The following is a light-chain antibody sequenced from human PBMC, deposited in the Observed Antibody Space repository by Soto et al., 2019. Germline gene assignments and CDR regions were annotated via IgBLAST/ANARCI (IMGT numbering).Light chain of an antibody. CDR3: FSSAGVTNPDYV. Sequence: QSVLTQPASVSGSPGQSITISCTGTSTDVGSYNLVSWYQQHPGKPTKLIIYEGTKRPSGVSNRFSGSKSGNTASLTISGLQAEDEAAYHCFSSAGVTNPDYVFGTGTKVTVL. CDR1: STDVGSYNL. J-gene: IGLJ1*01. V-gene: IGLV2-23*01. CDR2: EGT.